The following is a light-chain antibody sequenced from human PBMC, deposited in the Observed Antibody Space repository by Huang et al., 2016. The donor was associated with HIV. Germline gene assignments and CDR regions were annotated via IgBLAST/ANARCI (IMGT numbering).Light chain of an antibody. J-gene: IGKJ5*01. CDR1: QSISSY. V-gene: IGKV1-39*01. CDR2: AAS. CDR3: QQSYSTASS. Sequence: DIQMTQSPSSLSASVGDRVTITGRASQSISSYLNWYQQQPGKAPNLLIYAASSLQSGVPSRFSGRGSGTDFTLTISSLQPEDFATYYCQQSYSTASSFGQGTRLEIK.